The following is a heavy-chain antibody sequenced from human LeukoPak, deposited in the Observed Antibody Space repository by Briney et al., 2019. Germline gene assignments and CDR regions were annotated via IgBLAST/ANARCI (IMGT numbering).Heavy chain of an antibody. Sequence: GGSLRLSCAASGFTFSSYSMNWVRQAPGKGLEWVSSISSSSSYIYYADSVKGRFTISRDNAKNSLYLQMNSLRAEDTAVYYCASGAYSGSHPGNWFDPWGQGTLVTVSS. D-gene: IGHD1-26*01. V-gene: IGHV3-21*01. CDR3: ASGAYSGSHPGNWFDP. CDR1: GFTFSSYS. J-gene: IGHJ5*02. CDR2: ISSSSSYI.